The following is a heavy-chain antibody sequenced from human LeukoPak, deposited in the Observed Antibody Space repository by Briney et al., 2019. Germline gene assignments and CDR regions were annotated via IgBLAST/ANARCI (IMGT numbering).Heavy chain of an antibody. Sequence: PGRSLRLSCAASGFTFDDYAMHWVRQAPGKGLEWVSGISWNSGSIGYADSVKGRFTISRDNAKNSLYLQMNSLRAEDTALYYCAKVQGAAGTGGGSGFDYWGQGTLVTVSS. V-gene: IGHV3-9*01. J-gene: IGHJ4*02. CDR1: GFTFDDYA. CDR2: ISWNSGSI. CDR3: AKVQGAAGTGGGSGFDY. D-gene: IGHD6-13*01.